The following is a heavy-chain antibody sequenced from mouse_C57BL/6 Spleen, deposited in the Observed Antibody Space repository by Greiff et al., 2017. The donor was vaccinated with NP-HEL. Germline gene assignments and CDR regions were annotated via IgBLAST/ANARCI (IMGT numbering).Heavy chain of an antibody. D-gene: IGHD2-2*01. CDR1: GFTFSDYY. Sequence: DVKLVESEGGLVQPGSSMKLSCTASGFTFSDYYMAWVRQVPEKGLEWVANINYDGSSTYYLDSLKSRFIISRDNAKNILYLQMSSLKSEDTATYYCAREGRRLRGYAMDYWGQGTSVTVSS. CDR3: AREGRRLRGYAMDY. J-gene: IGHJ4*01. V-gene: IGHV5-16*01. CDR2: INYDGSST.